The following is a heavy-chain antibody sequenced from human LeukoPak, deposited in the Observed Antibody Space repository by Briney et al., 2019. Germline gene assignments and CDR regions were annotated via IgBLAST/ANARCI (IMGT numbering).Heavy chain of an antibody. V-gene: IGHV4-61*02. CDR2: IYTSGST. CDR1: GGSISSGSYY. CDR3: ASSLGGQGDY. Sequence: PSETLSLTCTVSGGSISSGSYYWSWIRQPAGKGLEWIGRIYTSGSTNYNPSLKSRVTISVDTSKNQFSLKLSSVTAADTAVYYCASSLGGQGDYWGQGTLVTVSS. J-gene: IGHJ4*02. D-gene: IGHD2-15*01.